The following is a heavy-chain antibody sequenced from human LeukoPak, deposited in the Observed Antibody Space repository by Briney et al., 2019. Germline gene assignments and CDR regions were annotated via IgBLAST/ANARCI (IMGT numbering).Heavy chain of an antibody. J-gene: IGHJ4*02. CDR1: GFTFSSYS. V-gene: IGHV3-48*04. CDR2: ISISGNMI. D-gene: IGHD1-26*01. Sequence: PGGSLRLSCAASGFTFSSYSMNWVRQAPWKGLEWVSYISISGNMIYYADSVKGRFTISRDNAKNSLYLQMNSLRAEDTAVYYCARHAAVGATTEPIFDYWGQGTLVTVSS. CDR3: ARHAAVGATTEPIFDY.